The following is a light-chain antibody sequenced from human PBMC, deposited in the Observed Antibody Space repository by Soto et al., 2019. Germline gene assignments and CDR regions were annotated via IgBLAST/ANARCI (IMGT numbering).Light chain of an antibody. J-gene: IGKJ4*01. V-gene: IGKV1-39*01. CDR1: QSISRY. CDR3: QQSYSTPL. CDR2: AAS. Sequence: DIEITQSPSSLSASVGDRVSITCRASQSISRYLNWYQQKPGKAPKLLIYAASSSQSGVPSRLSGGGSGTDFTITIRSLQPEDFATYYCQQSYSTPLFGGGTKVDI.